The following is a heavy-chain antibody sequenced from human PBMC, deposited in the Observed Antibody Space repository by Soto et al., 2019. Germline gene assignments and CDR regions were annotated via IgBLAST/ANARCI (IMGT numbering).Heavy chain of an antibody. CDR1: GSSISSYY. CDR3: ARHERYCSSTSCEGYFQH. J-gene: IGHJ1*01. V-gene: IGHV4-59*08. CDR2: IYYSGST. Sequence: PSETLSLTCTVSGSSISSYYWSWIRQPPGKGLEWIGYIYYSGSTNYNPSLKSRVTISVDTSKNQFSLKLSSVTAADTAVYYCARHERYCSSTSCEGYFQHWGQGTLVTVSS. D-gene: IGHD2-2*01.